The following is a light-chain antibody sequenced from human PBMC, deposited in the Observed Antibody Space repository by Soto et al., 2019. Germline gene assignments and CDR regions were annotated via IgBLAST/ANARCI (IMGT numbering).Light chain of an antibody. CDR3: KSYAGSNTYV. J-gene: IGLJ1*01. CDR1: KNDIGVYDF. Sequence: QSARTQPPSAPGSPGQAVTISCTGTKNDIGVYDFVSWYQHHPGKAPRLIIYEVVQRPSGVPDRFSGSKSGNTASLTVSGLQAADEADYFCKSYAGSNTYVFGSGTKVTVL. CDR2: EVV. V-gene: IGLV2-8*01.